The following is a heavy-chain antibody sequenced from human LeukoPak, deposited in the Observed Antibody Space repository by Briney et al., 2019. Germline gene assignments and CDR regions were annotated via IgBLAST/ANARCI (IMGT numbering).Heavy chain of an antibody. CDR3: ARVSLYGYYYFNY. J-gene: IGHJ4*02. V-gene: IGHV7-4-1*02. CDR2: INTNTEKS. Sequence: ASVKVSCKASGYSITNYAILWVRQAPGQGLEWMGWINTNTEKSTYAPGFTGRFVFSLDTSVSTAFLQISSLKAEDTAVYYCARVSLYGYYYFNYWGQGTLVTVSS. CDR1: GYSITNYA. D-gene: IGHD4-17*01.